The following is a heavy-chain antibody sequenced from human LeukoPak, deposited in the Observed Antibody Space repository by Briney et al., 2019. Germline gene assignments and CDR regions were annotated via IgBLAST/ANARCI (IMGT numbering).Heavy chain of an antibody. J-gene: IGHJ4*02. CDR2: VIPIFGTA. D-gene: IGHD4-17*01. V-gene: IGHV1-69*01. CDR1: GGTFSSYA. Sequence: ASVKVSSKASGGTFSSYAISWVRQAPGQGLEWMGGVIPIFGTANYAQKFQGRVTITADESTSTAYMELSSLRSEDTAVYYCARVGVYGDYFDYWGQGTLVTVSS. CDR3: ARVGVYGDYFDY.